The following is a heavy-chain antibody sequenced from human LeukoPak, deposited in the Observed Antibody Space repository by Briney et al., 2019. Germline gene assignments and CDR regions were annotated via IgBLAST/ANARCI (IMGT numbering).Heavy chain of an antibody. D-gene: IGHD2-15*01. J-gene: IGHJ5*02. CDR2: ISDSGST. V-gene: IGHV4-59*08. CDR1: GGSITNYN. CDR3: ARRRIGDLTIGSDTWFDP. Sequence: PSETLSLTCTVSGGSITNYNWNWIRQPPGKGLEWIGYISDSGSTHYNPSLQSRVTISVDTSKNQFSLRLSSVTASDTAVYYCARRRIGDLTIGSDTWFDPWGQGALVTVSS.